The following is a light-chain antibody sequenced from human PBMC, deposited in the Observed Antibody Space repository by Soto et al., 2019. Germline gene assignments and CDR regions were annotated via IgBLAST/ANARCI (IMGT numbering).Light chain of an antibody. J-gene: IGLJ1*01. Sequence: LTQPASVSGSPGQSITISCTGTSSDIGSYDYVSWYQQHPGKAPNLIIYEVTDRPSGVSNRFFGSKSGNTASLTVSGLQAEDEADYYCVSFAGGTYVFGTGTKVTVL. CDR2: EVT. CDR1: SSDIGSYDY. V-gene: IGLV2-14*01. CDR3: VSFAGGTYV.